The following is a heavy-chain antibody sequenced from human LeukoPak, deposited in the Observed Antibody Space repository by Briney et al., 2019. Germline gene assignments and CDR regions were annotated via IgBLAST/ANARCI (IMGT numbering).Heavy chain of an antibody. J-gene: IGHJ5*02. CDR2: IYADGRT. Sequence: GGSLRLSCAASGFTVNNEYMYWVRQAPGRGLECVSLIYADGRTFYTDSVRGRFTISGDNSRNTVDLQMNRLRAEDTAVYFCVRSVFSWGQGTRVTVSS. V-gene: IGHV3-66*01. D-gene: IGHD2-8*01. CDR1: GFTVNNEY. CDR3: VRSVFS.